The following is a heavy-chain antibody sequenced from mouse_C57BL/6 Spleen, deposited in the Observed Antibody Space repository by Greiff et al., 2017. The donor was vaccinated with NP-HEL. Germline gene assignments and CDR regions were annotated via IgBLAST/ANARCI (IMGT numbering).Heavy chain of an antibody. CDR1: GYAFSSSW. J-gene: IGHJ4*01. V-gene: IGHV1-82*01. Sequence: QVQLQQSGPELVKPGASVKISCKASGYAFSSSWMNWVKQRPGKGLEWIGRIYPGDGDTNYNGKFKGKATLTADISSSTAYMQLSSLTSEDSAVYFCARSYYGSSDAMDYWGQGTSVTVSS. D-gene: IGHD1-1*01. CDR2: IYPGDGDT. CDR3: ARSYYGSSDAMDY.